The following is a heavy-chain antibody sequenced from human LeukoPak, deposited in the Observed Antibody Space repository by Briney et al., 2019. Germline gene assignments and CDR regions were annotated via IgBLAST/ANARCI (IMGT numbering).Heavy chain of an antibody. CDR3: AXDLGLRGVTNWFDP. CDR1: GYTFSSYI. CDR2: INPSGGST. J-gene: IGHJ5*02. D-gene: IGHD3-10*01. V-gene: IGHV1-46*01. Sequence: ASVKVSCKASGYTFSSYIMHWVRQAPGQGLEWMGMINPSGGSTNYAQKFQGRLTMTRDTSTSTVYMELSSLRSEDTAVYYCAXDLGLRGVTNWFDPWGQGTLVTVSS.